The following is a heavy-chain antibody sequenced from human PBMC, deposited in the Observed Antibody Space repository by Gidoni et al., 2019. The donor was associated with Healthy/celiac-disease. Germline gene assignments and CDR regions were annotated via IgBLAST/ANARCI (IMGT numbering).Heavy chain of an antibody. V-gene: IGHV3-23*01. D-gene: IGHD6-13*01. J-gene: IGHJ4*02. Sequence: EVQLLESGGGLVQPGGSLRLSCAASGFTFSSYAMSWVRQAPGKGLEWVSAISGSGGSTYYADSVKGRFTISRDNSKNTLYLQMNSLRAEDTAVYYCAKDLMAAAGGGETYFDYWGQGTLVTVSS. CDR3: AKDLMAAAGGGETYFDY. CDR1: GFTFSSYA. CDR2: ISGSGGST.